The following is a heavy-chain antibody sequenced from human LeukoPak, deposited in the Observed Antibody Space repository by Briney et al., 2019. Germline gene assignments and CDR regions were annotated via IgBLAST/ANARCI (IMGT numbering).Heavy chain of an antibody. Sequence: TSEILSLTCTVSGGSIISSGDYWWGWIRQPPGKGLEWIGSIYYTGTTYNDPSLKSRVTISVDTSKSHFSLRLTSVTAADTAVYYCARQRASGTWAFDIWGQGTMVTVSS. V-gene: IGHV4-39*01. J-gene: IGHJ3*02. CDR1: GGSIISSGDY. D-gene: IGHD3-10*01. CDR2: IYYTGTT. CDR3: ARQRASGTWAFDI.